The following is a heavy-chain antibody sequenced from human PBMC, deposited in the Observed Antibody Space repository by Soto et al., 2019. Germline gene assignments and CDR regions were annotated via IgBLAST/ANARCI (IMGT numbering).Heavy chain of an antibody. CDR1: GGSISSGDYY. D-gene: IGHD2-15*01. V-gene: IGHV4-30-4*01. J-gene: IGHJ6*02. CDR3: ARERSVSSANPWYYYGMDV. CDR2: IYYSGST. Sequence: QVQLQESGPGLVKPSQTLSLTCTVSGGSISSGDYYWSWIRQPPGKGLEWIGYIYYSGSTYYNPSLQSRVTISVDTSKNQFSLKLSSVAAADTAVYYCARERSVSSANPWYYYGMDVWGQGTTVTVSS.